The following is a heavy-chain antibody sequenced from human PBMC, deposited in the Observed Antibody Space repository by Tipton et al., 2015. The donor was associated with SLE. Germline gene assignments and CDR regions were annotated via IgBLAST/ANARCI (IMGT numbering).Heavy chain of an antibody. CDR3: AREESCGYWDY. CDR1: GYSFATYY. V-gene: IGHV1-46*01. CDR2: INPSGGDT. D-gene: IGHD2-21*01. Sequence: QSGAEVKKPGASVKISCKASGYSFATYYMHWVRQAPGQGLEWIGIINPSGGDTNYAQKFQGRVTMTRDTSTSTVYMELSSLTSEDTAVYFCAREESCGYWDYWGQGILVTVSS. J-gene: IGHJ4*02.